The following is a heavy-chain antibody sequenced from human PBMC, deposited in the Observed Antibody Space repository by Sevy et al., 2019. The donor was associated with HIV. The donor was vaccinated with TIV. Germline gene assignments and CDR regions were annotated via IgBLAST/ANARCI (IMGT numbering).Heavy chain of an antibody. Sequence: SETLSLTCTVSGGSISSSSYYWNWIRQPLGKGLEWIGSIYYTGSTYYKPSLKSRVTISKDTSKNQFSLKLTSVTAADTAVYYCARPEGLQLNYAMDVWGQGTTVTVSS. D-gene: IGHD3-3*01. CDR1: GGSISSSSYY. V-gene: IGHV4-39*01. CDR3: ARPEGLQLNYAMDV. CDR2: IYYTGST. J-gene: IGHJ6*02.